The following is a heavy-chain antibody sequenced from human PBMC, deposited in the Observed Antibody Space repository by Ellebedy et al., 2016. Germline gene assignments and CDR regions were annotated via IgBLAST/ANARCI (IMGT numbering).Heavy chain of an antibody. CDR2: IYYSGST. D-gene: IGHD2-15*01. CDR1: GGSISSGGYY. CDR3: ARAHRGCSGGSCSFFTRRNYYFDY. Sequence: SETLSLXXTVSGGSISSGGYYWSWIRQHPGKGLEWIGYIYYSGSTYYNPSLKSRVTISVDTSKNQFSLKLSSVTAADTAVYYCARAHRGCSGGSCSFFTRRNYYFDYWGQGTLVTVSS. J-gene: IGHJ4*02. V-gene: IGHV4-31*03.